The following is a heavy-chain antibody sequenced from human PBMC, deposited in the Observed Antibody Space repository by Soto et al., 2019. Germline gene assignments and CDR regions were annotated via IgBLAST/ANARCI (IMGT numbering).Heavy chain of an antibody. CDR3: ARRGSGSYFRY. CDR1: GITFSSYA. Sequence: EVQLLESGGGLVQPGGSLRLSCAASGITFSSYAMNWFRQAPGRGREWVSVISGSGDSTYYADSVKGRFTISRDNSKNTLYLQMNSLRAEDTAVYYWARRGSGSYFRYWGQGTLVTVSS. J-gene: IGHJ4*02. D-gene: IGHD1-26*01. CDR2: ISGSGDST. V-gene: IGHV3-23*01.